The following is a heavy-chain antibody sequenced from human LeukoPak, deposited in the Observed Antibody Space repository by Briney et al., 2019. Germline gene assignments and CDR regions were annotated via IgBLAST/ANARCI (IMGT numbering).Heavy chain of an antibody. Sequence: SETLSLTCAVSGYSINSGYYWGWIRQPPGKGLEWIGNIYHSGSTYYNPSLESRVTISVDTSKNLFPLKLRSVTAADTAVYYCARYFYDGSGYYWGNFDYWGQGTLVTVSS. CDR3: ARYFYDGSGYYWGNFDY. CDR2: IYHSGST. J-gene: IGHJ4*02. V-gene: IGHV4-38-2*01. CDR1: GYSINSGYY. D-gene: IGHD3-22*01.